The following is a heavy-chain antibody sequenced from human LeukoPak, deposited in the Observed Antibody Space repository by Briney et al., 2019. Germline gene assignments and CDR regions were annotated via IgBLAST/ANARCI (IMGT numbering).Heavy chain of an antibody. D-gene: IGHD4-23*01. V-gene: IGHV4-34*01. CDR3: ARETGGDHGGYYFDY. CDR1: GGSFSGYY. Sequence: SETLSLTCAVYGGSFSGYYWSWLRQPPGKGLEWVGEINHSGSTNYNPSLKSRVTISVDTSKNQFSLKLSSVTAADTAVYYCARETGGDHGGYYFDYWGQGTLVTVSS. CDR2: INHSGST. J-gene: IGHJ4*02.